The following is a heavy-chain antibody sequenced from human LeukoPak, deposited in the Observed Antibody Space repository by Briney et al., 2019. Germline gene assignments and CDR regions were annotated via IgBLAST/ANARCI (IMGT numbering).Heavy chain of an antibody. J-gene: IGHJ6*03. CDR2: IYSGGST. D-gene: IGHD6-13*01. CDR3: ARVAAAGTFYYYYYMDV. V-gene: IGHV3-53*01. Sequence: GGSLRLSCAASGFTFRSYAMHWVRQAPGKGLEWVSVIYSGGSTYYADSVKGRFTISRDNSKNTLYLQMNSLRAEDTAVYYCARVAAAGTFYYYYYMDVWGKGTTVTISS. CDR1: GFTFRSYA.